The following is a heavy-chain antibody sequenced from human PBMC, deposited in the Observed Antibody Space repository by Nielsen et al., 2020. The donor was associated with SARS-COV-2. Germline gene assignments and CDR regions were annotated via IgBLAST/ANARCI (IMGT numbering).Heavy chain of an antibody. D-gene: IGHD2-15*01. CDR2: INHSGST. CDR3: ARGRRYCSGGSCYSVLKFNYYYYMDV. V-gene: IGHV4-39*07. J-gene: IGHJ6*03. CDR1: GGSISSSSYY. Sequence: SETLSLTCTVSGGSISSSSYYWGWIRQPPGKGLEWIGEINHSGSTNYNPSLKRRVTISVDTSKNQFSLKLRSVTAADTAVYYCARGRRYCSGGSCYSVLKFNYYYYMDVWGKGTTVTVFS.